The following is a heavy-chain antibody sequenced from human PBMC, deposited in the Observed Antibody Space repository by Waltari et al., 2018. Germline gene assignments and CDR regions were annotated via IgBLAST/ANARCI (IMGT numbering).Heavy chain of an antibody. CDR2: ISGGGDST. J-gene: IGHJ4*02. D-gene: IGHD5-18*01. V-gene: IGHV3-23*01. Sequence: EVQLLESGGGLVQPGGSLRLSCAASGFTFAGHAMSWVRQAPGKGLEWVSGISGGGDSTHYADSVKGRFTISRDNSENTQYLQMNSLRAEDTAVYYCAKDRGFLVDTDTLDYWGQGTLVTVSS. CDR1: GFTFAGHA. CDR3: AKDRGFLVDTDTLDY.